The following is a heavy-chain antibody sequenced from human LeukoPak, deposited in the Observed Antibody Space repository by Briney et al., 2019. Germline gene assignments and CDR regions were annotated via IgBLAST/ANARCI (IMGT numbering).Heavy chain of an antibody. Sequence: PSETLSLTCSVSGGVSGGSITNYYCTWIRQPAGKGLEWIGRIYASGSAAYNPSLCSRVSMSVDTSKNQFSLKLNSVTAADTAVYYCTTTAYSSAWRFDYWGQGALVTVSS. CDR2: IYASGSA. CDR1: GGSITNYY. V-gene: IGHV4-4*07. D-gene: IGHD6-19*01. J-gene: IGHJ4*02. CDR3: TTTAYSSAWRFDY.